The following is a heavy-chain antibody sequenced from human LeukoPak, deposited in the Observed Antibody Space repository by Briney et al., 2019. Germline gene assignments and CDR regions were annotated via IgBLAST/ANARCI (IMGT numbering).Heavy chain of an antibody. V-gene: IGHV3-21*01. CDR1: GFTFSSYS. D-gene: IGHD3-10*01. Sequence: GGSLRLSCAASGFTFSSYSMNWVRQAPGKGLEWVSSISSSSSSIYYADSVKGRFTISRDNAKNSLYLQMNSLRAEDTAVYYCARDSGGRGYWGQGTLVTVSS. CDR3: ARDSGGRGY. J-gene: IGHJ4*02. CDR2: ISSSSSSI.